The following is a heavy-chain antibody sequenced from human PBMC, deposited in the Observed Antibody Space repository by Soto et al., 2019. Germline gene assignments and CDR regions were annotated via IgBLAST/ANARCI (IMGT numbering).Heavy chain of an antibody. D-gene: IGHD3-3*01. CDR1: GGSISSSSYY. Sequence: SETLSLTCTVSGGSISSSSYYWGWIRQPPGKGLEWIGSIYYSGSTYYNPSLKSRVTISVDTSKNQFSLKLSSVTAADTAVYYCARHGARYDFWSGYHAFDIWGQGTMVTVSS. V-gene: IGHV4-39*01. CDR3: ARHGARYDFWSGYHAFDI. J-gene: IGHJ3*02. CDR2: IYYSGST.